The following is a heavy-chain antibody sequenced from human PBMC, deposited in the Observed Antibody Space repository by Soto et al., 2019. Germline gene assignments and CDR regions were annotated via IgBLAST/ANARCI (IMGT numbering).Heavy chain of an antibody. CDR1: GGSLRGCS. D-gene: IGHD6-13*01. J-gene: IGHJ4*02. V-gene: IGHV4-34*01. CDR3: ARGRKEYSSSWYVD. CDR2: VHHSGST. Sequence: PAETLSLTWAVAGGSLRGCSWKAMRQPPGKGPQWIGEVHHSGSTNYNPSLKSRVTISVDTSKNQFSLKLSSVTAAETAVYYCARGRKEYSSSWYVDLGQGTLVTVS.